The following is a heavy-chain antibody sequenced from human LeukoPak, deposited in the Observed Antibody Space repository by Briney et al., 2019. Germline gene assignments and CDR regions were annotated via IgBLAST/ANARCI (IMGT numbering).Heavy chain of an antibody. J-gene: IGHJ4*02. CDR3: AKGLTHCSGGSCYVGDY. CDR1: GFTFSSYA. D-gene: IGHD2-15*01. Sequence: GGSLRLSCAASGFTFSSYAMSWVRQAPGKGLEWVSAISGSGGSTYYADSVKGRFTISRDNSKNTLYLQMNSLRAEDTAVYYCAKGLTHCSGGSCYVGDYWGQGTLSPSPQ. V-gene: IGHV3-23*01. CDR2: ISGSGGST.